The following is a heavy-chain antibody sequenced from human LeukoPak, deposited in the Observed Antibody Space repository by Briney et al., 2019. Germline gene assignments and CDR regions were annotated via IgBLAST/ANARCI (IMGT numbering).Heavy chain of an antibody. CDR3: VSRYFDWSYNYCGMDV. D-gene: IGHD3-9*01. J-gene: IGHJ6*04. V-gene: IGHV3-64D*06. Sequence: GGSLRLSCSASGFTFSSYAMHWVRQAPGKGLEYVSAISSNGGSTYYADSVKGRFTISRDNSKNTLYLQMSSLRAEDTAVYYCVSRYFDWSYNYCGMDVWGKGTTVTVSS. CDR1: GFTFSSYA. CDR2: ISSNGGST.